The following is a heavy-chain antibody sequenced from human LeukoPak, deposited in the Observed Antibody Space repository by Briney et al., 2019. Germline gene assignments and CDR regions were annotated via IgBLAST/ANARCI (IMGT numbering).Heavy chain of an antibody. Sequence: PSETLSLTCTVSGYSISSSSYYWGWIRQPPGKGLEWIGSIYYSGSTYYDPSPKSRVTISVDTSKNQFSLKLSSVTAADTAVYYCARLAIYSSGEDFWGQGTLVTVSS. J-gene: IGHJ4*02. V-gene: IGHV4-39*01. D-gene: IGHD2-2*02. CDR1: GYSISSSSYY. CDR3: ARLAIYSSGEDF. CDR2: IYYSGST.